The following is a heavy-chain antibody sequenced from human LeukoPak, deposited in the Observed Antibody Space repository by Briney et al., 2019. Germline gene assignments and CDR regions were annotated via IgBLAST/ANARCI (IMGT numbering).Heavy chain of an antibody. V-gene: IGHV4-59*08. CDR1: GGSISNYY. Sequence: PSGTLSLTCTVSGGSISNYYWSWIRQPPGRGLEWIGYINYSGSTNYNPSLKNRVTISVDTSKNQFSLKVTSVTAADTAVYYCARLNGGYWGQGTLVTVSS. CDR2: INYSGST. D-gene: IGHD1-1*01. CDR3: ARLNGGY. J-gene: IGHJ4*02.